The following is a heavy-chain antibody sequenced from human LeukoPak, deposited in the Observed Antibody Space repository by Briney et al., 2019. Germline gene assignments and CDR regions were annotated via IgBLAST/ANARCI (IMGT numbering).Heavy chain of an antibody. D-gene: IGHD6-19*01. CDR1: GFTFSSYA. J-gene: IGHJ4*02. CDR2: ISGSGGST. CDR3: AKKDGVAVAGRD. V-gene: IGHV3-23*01. Sequence: GGPLRLSCAASGFTFSSYAMSWVRQAPGKGLEWVSAISGSGGSTYYADSVKGRFTISRDNSKNTLYLQMNSLRAEDTAVYYCAKKDGVAVAGRDWGQGTLVTVSS.